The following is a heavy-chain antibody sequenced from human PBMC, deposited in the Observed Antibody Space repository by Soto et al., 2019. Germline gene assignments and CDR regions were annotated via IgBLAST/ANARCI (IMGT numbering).Heavy chain of an antibody. CDR1: GFTFSSYA. CDR2: ISYDGSNK. Sequence: QVQLVESGGGVVQPGRSLRLSCAASGFTFSSYAMHWVRQAPGKGLEWVAVISYDGSNKYYADSVKGRFTISRDNSKNTLYLQMKGLRAEDTAVYYCASVSWRYGGAVDYWGQGTLVTVSS. J-gene: IGHJ4*02. V-gene: IGHV3-30-3*01. D-gene: IGHD3-3*01. CDR3: ASVSWRYGGAVDY.